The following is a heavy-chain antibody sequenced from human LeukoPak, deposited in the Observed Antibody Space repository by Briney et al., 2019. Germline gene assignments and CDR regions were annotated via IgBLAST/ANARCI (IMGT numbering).Heavy chain of an antibody. V-gene: IGHV1-18*01. CDR2: ISAYNGNT. Sequence: ASVKVSCKASGYTFTSYGISWVRQAPGQGLEWMGWISAYNGNTNYAQKLQGRVTMTTDTSTSTAYMELRSLRSDDTAVYYCARADCSSTSCYPSDYWGQGTLVTVSS. J-gene: IGHJ4*02. D-gene: IGHD2-2*01. CDR1: GYTFTSYG. CDR3: ARADCSSTSCYPSDY.